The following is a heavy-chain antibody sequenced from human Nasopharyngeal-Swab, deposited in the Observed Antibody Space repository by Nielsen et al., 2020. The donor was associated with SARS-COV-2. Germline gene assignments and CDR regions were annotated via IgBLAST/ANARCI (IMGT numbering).Heavy chain of an antibody. CDR1: GVTFSSYT. CDR2: ISHNGKNK. Sequence: GGSLRLSCAASGVTFSSYTIHWVRQAPGKGLEWVAVISHNGKNKYYADSVKGRFTISSDNSKSMLYLQMDSLRAEDTAVYYCATARYCTMMSFVTFYYYMDVWGKGTTVTVSS. V-gene: IGHV3-30*04. D-gene: IGHD2-8*01. J-gene: IGHJ6*03. CDR3: ATARYCTMMSFVTFYYYMDV.